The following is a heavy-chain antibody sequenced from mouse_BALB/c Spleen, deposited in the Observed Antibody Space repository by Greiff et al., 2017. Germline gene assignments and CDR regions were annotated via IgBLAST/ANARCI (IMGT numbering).Heavy chain of an antibody. V-gene: IGHV3-6*02. CDR1: GYSITSGYY. Sequence: EVKLVESGPGLVKPSQSLSLTCSVTGYSITSGYYWNWIRQFPGNKLEWMGYISYDGSNNYNLSLKNRISITRDTSKNQFFLKLNSVTTEDTATYYCARGEDYGSSYVNAMDYWGQGTSVTVSS. CDR3: ARGEDYGSSYVNAMDY. D-gene: IGHD1-1*01. CDR2: ISYDGSN. J-gene: IGHJ4*01.